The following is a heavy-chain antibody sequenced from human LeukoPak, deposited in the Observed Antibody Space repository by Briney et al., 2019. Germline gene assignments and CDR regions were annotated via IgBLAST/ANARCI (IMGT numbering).Heavy chain of an antibody. CDR1: GGSISSYY. CDR3: ARARADHYYYYYYMDV. D-gene: IGHD3-10*01. V-gene: IGHV4-59*12. CDR2: IYYSGST. Sequence: PSETLSLTCTVSGGSISSYYWSWIRQPPGKGLEWIGYIYYSGSTNYNPSLKSRVTISVDTSKNRFSLKLSSVTAADTAVYYCARARADHYYYYYYMDVWGKGTTVTISS. J-gene: IGHJ6*03.